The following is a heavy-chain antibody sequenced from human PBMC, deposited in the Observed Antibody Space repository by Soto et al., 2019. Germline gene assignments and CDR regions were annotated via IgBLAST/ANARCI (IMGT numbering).Heavy chain of an antibody. J-gene: IGHJ3*01. CDR1: GFTFTSSA. Sequence: ASAKVSCKAPGFTFTSSAVQRVRQARGQRREWMGRISAFNDYTNLAQKFQGRITLTTDASTNTAYMELQSLRSDDTAMYYCARGRGVVIPAGTPDDFDVWGQGTMVGVSS. D-gene: IGHD6-13*01. CDR3: ARGRGVVIPAGTPDDFDV. CDR2: ISAFNDYT. V-gene: IGHV1-18*01.